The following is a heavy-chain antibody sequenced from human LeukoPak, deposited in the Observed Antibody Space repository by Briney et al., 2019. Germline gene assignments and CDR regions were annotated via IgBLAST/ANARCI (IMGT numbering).Heavy chain of an antibody. Sequence: GSSVKVSCKASGDTFSGSSIGWVRQAPGQGLEWMGGIIPIFGSANYAQKFQGRVTITTDESTSTAYMELSSLRSEDTAVYYCARGDSGPDYYYYMDVWGKGTTVTVSS. CDR3: ARGDSGPDYYYYMDV. CDR1: GDTFSGSS. V-gene: IGHV1-69*05. CDR2: IIPIFGSA. J-gene: IGHJ6*03.